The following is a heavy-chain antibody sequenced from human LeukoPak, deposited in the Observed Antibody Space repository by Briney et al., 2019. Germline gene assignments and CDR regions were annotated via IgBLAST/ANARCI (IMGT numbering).Heavy chain of an antibody. D-gene: IGHD3-9*01. Sequence: SETLSLTCAVYGGSFSGYYWIWIRQPPGKGLECIGYINDSGSTNYNPCLKSRVTISVDTSKNQFSLKLSSVTAADTAVYYCARGGMELRYFDWLAYYFDYWGQGTLVTVSS. J-gene: IGHJ4*02. CDR3: ARGGMELRYFDWLAYYFDY. V-gene: IGHV4-34*01. CDR1: GGSFSGYY. CDR2: INDSGST.